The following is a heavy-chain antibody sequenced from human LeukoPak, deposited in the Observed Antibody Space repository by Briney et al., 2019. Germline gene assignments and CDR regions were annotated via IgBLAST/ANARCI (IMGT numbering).Heavy chain of an antibody. CDR1: GFTFSSYW. CDR3: ARDPYSSTWSYGMDV. Sequence: GGSLRPSCAASGFTFSSYWMSWVRQAPGKGLEWVANIKQDGSEEVYVDSVKGRFTISRDNAKNSLFLQMNTLRAEDTAVYYCARDPYSSTWSYGMDVWGQGTTVTVSS. V-gene: IGHV3-7*05. J-gene: IGHJ6*02. D-gene: IGHD6-6*01. CDR2: IKQDGSEE.